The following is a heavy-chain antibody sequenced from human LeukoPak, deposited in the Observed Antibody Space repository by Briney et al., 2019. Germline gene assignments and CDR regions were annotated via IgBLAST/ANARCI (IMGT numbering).Heavy chain of an antibody. J-gene: IGHJ4*02. CDR2: ISGSGGST. Sequence: GGSLRLSCAASGFTFSSRWMSWVRQAPGKGLEWVSAISGSGGSTYYADSVKGRFTISRDNSKNTLYLRMNSLRAEDTAVYYCAKDGPEYCSNGVCYFGYFDYWGQGTLVTVSS. D-gene: IGHD2-8*01. CDR3: AKDGPEYCSNGVCYFGYFDY. CDR1: GFTFSSRW. V-gene: IGHV3-23*01.